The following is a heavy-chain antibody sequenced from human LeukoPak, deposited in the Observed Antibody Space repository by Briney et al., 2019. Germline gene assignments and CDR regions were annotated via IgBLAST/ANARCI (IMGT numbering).Heavy chain of an antibody. J-gene: IGHJ4*02. CDR2: ISSSGDKT. CDR3: AKDKFQVGACNTTSCYTSLPFFDY. Sequence: GGSLRLSCAASEFTFNKFATSWVRQAPGKWLELVSTISSSGDKTYYADSVKGRFTISRDNSKNTLYLEMNSLRAEDTAVYYCAKDKFQVGACNTTSCYTSLPFFDYWGQGTLVTISS. V-gene: IGHV3-23*01. CDR1: EFTFNKFA. D-gene: IGHD2-2*02.